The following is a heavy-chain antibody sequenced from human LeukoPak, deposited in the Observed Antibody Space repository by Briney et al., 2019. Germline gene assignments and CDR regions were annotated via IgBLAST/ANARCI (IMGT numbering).Heavy chain of an antibody. V-gene: IGHV3-33*06. Sequence: GVSLTLYCAACRFTFSSFGMLWLRHAPGKGLVGVTVIWYDGSNKYYADSVKGRFTISRDNSKNTLYLQMNSLRAEDTAVYYCAKVGSGSYGMDVWGKGTTVTVSS. CDR3: AKVGSGSYGMDV. CDR2: IWYDGSNK. J-gene: IGHJ6*04. CDR1: RFTFSSFG. D-gene: IGHD6-19*01.